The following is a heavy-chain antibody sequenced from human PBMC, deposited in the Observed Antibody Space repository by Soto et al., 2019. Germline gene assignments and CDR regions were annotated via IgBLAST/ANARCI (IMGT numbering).Heavy chain of an antibody. CDR2: ISSSGSHT. V-gene: IGHV3-21*06. CDR3: AREDVQGSSWFRFLDF. Sequence: GGSLRLSCAASGFRFSSYTMTWVRQAPGKGLEWVASISSSGSHTHYADSVKGRFTISRDNARSTLSLQMNSLRVEDTAVYYCAREDVQGSSWFRFLDFWGQGALVTVS. J-gene: IGHJ4*02. D-gene: IGHD6-13*01. CDR1: GFRFSSYT.